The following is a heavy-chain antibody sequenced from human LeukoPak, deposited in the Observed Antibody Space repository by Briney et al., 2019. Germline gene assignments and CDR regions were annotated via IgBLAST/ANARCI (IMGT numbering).Heavy chain of an antibody. D-gene: IGHD3-9*01. CDR3: ARQGYDILTSYIDAFDI. V-gene: IGHV4-59*08. CDR1: GGSISSYY. Sequence: PSETLSLTCTVSGGSISSYYWSWIRQPPGKGLEWIGYICYSGSTNYNPSLKSRVTISIDTSKNQFSLKLRSVTAADTAIYYCARQGYDILTSYIDAFDIWGQGTMVTVSS. CDR2: ICYSGST. J-gene: IGHJ3*02.